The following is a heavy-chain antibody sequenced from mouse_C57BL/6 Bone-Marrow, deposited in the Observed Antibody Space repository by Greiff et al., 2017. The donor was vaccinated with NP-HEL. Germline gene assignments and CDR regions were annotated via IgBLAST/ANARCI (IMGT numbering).Heavy chain of an antibody. CDR3: ARSHDGYYWAY. CDR1: GYTFTSYW. J-gene: IGHJ3*01. D-gene: IGHD2-3*01. V-gene: IGHV1-64*01. Sequence: QVQLQQPGAELVKPGASVKLSCKASGYTFTSYWMHWVKQRPGQGLEWIGMIHPNSGSTNYNEKFKSKATLNVDKSSSTAYMQLSSLTSEDSAVYYCARSHDGYYWAYWGQGTLVTVSA. CDR2: IHPNSGST.